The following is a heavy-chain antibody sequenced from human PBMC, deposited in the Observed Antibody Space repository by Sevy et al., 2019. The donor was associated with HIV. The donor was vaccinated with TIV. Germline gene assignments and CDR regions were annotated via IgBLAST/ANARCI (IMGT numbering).Heavy chain of an antibody. J-gene: IGHJ4*02. CDR3: ARHWSGYGQFDY. D-gene: IGHD5-18*01. CDR1: GDTFTSYY. V-gene: IGHV1-46*01. CDR2: INPSDRTT. Sequence: ASVKVSCKASGDTFTSYYMHWVRQAPGQGLEWMGIINPSDRTTNYAQKFQGRVTMTRDTSTNTLYMELSSLRSEDTAVYYCARHWSGYGQFDYWGQGTQVPVSS.